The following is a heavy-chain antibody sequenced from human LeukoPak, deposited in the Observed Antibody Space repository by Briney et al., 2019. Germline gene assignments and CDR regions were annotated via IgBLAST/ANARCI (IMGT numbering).Heavy chain of an antibody. CDR2: ISGSGGST. J-gene: IGHJ5*02. D-gene: IGHD3-3*01. Sequence: GGSLRLSCAASGFTFSSYAMSWVRQAPGKGLEWVSAISGSGGSTYYADSVKGRLTISRDNSKNTLYLQMNSLRAEDTAVYYCAKGYDFWSGYYQGDWFDPWGQGTLVTVSS. CDR1: GFTFSSYA. CDR3: AKGYDFWSGYYQGDWFDP. V-gene: IGHV3-23*01.